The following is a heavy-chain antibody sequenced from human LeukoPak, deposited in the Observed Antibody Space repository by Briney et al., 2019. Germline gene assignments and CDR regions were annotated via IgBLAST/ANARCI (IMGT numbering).Heavy chain of an antibody. Sequence: GGSLRLSCAASGFPFSNACMSSVRQAPGKGLEWVGRIKSKTDGGTTDYAAPVKGRFTISRDDSKNTLYLQMNSLKTEDTAVYYCTTDAVDYGSGSSSYTYYYCYRDFWGKGTTVTVSS. V-gene: IGHV3-15*01. D-gene: IGHD3-10*01. CDR2: IKSKTDGGTT. CDR3: TTDAVDYGSGSSSYTYYYCYRDF. J-gene: IGHJ6*03. CDR1: GFPFSNAC.